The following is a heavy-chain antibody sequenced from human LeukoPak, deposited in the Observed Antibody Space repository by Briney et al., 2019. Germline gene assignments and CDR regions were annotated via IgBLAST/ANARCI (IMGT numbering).Heavy chain of an antibody. CDR2: INPNSGGT. Sequence: ASVKVSCKASGYTFTGYYMHWVRQAPGQGLEWMGWINPNSGGTNYAQKFQGRVTMTRDTSISTAYMELSRLRSDDTAVYYCAREYSSSSRSDAFDIWGQGTMVTVSS. J-gene: IGHJ3*02. D-gene: IGHD6-6*01. V-gene: IGHV1-2*02. CDR3: AREYSSSSRSDAFDI. CDR1: GYTFTGYY.